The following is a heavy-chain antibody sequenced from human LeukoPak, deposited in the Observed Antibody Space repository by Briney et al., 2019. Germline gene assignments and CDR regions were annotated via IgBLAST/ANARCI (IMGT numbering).Heavy chain of an antibody. CDR2: IYWNDDK. CDR3: AHAYYDLWSASYYFDY. Sequence: SGPTLVKPTQTLTLTCTFSGFSLSTSGVGVGWIRQPPGKALEWLALIYWNDDKRYSPSLKSRLTITKDTSKNQVVLTMTNMDPVDTATYYCAHAYYDLWSASYYFDYWGQGTLVTVSS. J-gene: IGHJ4*02. V-gene: IGHV2-5*01. D-gene: IGHD3-3*01. CDR1: GFSLSTSGVG.